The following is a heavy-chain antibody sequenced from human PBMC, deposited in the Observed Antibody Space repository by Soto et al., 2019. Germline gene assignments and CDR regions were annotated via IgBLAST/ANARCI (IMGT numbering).Heavy chain of an antibody. J-gene: IGHJ5*01. D-gene: IGHD1-7*01. CDR1: GFTFSNYG. CDR2: ISYDGSNK. V-gene: IGHV3-30*03. CDR3: AGAPGLSRISGTTLGA. Sequence: GGSLRLSCAASGFTFSNYGMNWVRQAPGKGLEWVAVISYDGSNKYYADSVRGRFTISRDNAKNMLYLQVNSLRAVDTAVYYCAGAPGLSRISGTTLGAWGQGTLVTVSS.